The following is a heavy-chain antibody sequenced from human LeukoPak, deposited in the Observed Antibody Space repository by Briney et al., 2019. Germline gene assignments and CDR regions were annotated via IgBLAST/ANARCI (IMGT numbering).Heavy chain of an antibody. D-gene: IGHD1-26*01. V-gene: IGHV4-34*01. J-gene: IGHJ4*02. CDR3: ARGRDSGY. Sequence: SETLSLTCTVTGGSISAYYWTWIRQPPGKGLEWIGEINHSGSTNYNPSLKSRVTISVDTSKNQFSLKLSSVTAADTAVYYCARGRDSGYWGQGTLVTVSS. CDR1: GGSISAYY. CDR2: INHSGST.